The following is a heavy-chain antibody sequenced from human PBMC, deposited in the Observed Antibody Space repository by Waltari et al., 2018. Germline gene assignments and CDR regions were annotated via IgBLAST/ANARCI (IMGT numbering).Heavy chain of an antibody. CDR1: GFTFSSYE. CDR2: ISGPAATI. V-gene: IGHV3-48*03. J-gene: IGHJ3*02. D-gene: IGHD3-10*01. CDR3: ARGVINIGTYDVDAFDI. Sequence: EVHLVESGGGLVQPGTSLRLSCVASGFTFSSYEMSWVRLTPGRGLEWISYISGPAATIYYADSVKGRFTISRDNAKNSLYLQMNSLRAEDTALYYCARGVINIGTYDVDAFDIWGQGTMVTVSS.